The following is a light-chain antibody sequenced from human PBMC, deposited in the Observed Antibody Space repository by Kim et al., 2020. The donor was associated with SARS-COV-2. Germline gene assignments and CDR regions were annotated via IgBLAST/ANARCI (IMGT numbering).Light chain of an antibody. V-gene: IGLV10-54*01. J-gene: IGLJ3*02. CDR3: SAWDSSLSSWV. CDR1: SNNVGPQG. Sequence: RQTATLACTGNSNNVGPQGAAWLQQHQGHPPTLLSYRDTDRPSGISERLSASRSGSTASLTITGLQPEDEADYYCSAWDSSLSSWVFGGGTQLTVL. CDR2: RDT.